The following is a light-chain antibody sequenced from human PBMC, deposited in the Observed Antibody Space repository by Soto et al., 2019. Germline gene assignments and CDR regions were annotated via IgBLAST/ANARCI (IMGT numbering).Light chain of an antibody. J-gene: IGLJ1*01. CDR3: SSYAGSNNYV. Sequence: QSALTQPPSASGSPGQSVTISCTGTSSEVGGYKYVSWYQQHPGKAPKLMIYEVSKRPSGVPDRFSGSKSGNTASLTVSGLQAEDEADYYCSSYAGSNNYVFGTGTKLTVL. CDR1: SSEVGGYKY. V-gene: IGLV2-8*01. CDR2: EVS.